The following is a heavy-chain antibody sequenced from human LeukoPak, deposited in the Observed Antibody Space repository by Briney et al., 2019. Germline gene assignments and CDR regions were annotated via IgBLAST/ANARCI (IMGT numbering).Heavy chain of an antibody. D-gene: IGHD2-15*01. J-gene: IGHJ6*02. CDR3: ARDLPYCSGGSCYRSPYGMDV. Sequence: AASVKVSCKASGGTFSSYAISWVRQAPGQGLEWMGRIIPILGIANYAQKFQGRVTITADKSTSTAYMGLSSLRSEDTAVYYCARDLPYCSGGSCYRSPYGMDVWGQGTTVTVSS. V-gene: IGHV1-69*04. CDR2: IIPILGIA. CDR1: GGTFSSYA.